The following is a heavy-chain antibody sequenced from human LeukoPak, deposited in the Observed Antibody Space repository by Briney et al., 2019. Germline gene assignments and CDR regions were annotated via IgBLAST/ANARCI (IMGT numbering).Heavy chain of an antibody. J-gene: IGHJ6*03. V-gene: IGHV3-23*01. CDR1: GFTFSSYA. Sequence: GGTLRLSCAASGFTFSSYAITWVRQAPGKGLEWVSSIRSTGDSTFYADSVKGRFTISRDNSKNTVYLLMNSLRTEDTAVYYCGRSRRINASLYYYMDVWGKGTTVTVSS. CDR2: IRSTGDST. D-gene: IGHD2-15*01. CDR3: GRSRRINASLYYYMDV.